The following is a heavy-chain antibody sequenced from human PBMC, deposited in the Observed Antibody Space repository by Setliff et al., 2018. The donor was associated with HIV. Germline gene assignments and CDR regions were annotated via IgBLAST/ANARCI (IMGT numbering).Heavy chain of an antibody. CDR3: ARGGDDYFDPSGFPH. CDR2: FDPEDGET. D-gene: IGHD3-22*01. CDR1: GYTLTELS. V-gene: IGHV1-24*01. Sequence: ASVKVSCKVSGYTLTELSMHWVRQAPGKGLEWMGGFDPEDGETIYAQKFQGRVTMTEDTSTDTAYMELRSLTSDDTAVYYCARGGDDYFDPSGFPHWGQGTLVTVSS. J-gene: IGHJ4*02.